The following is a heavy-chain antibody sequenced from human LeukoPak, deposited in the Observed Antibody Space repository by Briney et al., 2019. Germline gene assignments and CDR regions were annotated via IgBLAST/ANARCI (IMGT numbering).Heavy chain of an antibody. D-gene: IGHD3-10*01. CDR1: GYTFTSYG. J-gene: IGHJ5*02. CDR2: ISAYNGNT. CDR3: ARRLVLWFGARWFDP. V-gene: IGHV1-18*01. Sequence: ASVKVSCKASGYTFTSYGISWVRQAPGQGLEWMGWISAYNGNTNYAQKFQGRVTMTRDTSISTAYMELSRLRSDDTAVYYCARRLVLWFGARWFDPWGQGTLVTVSS.